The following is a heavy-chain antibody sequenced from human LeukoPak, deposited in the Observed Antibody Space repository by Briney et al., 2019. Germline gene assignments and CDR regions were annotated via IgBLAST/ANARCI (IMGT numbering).Heavy chain of an antibody. Sequence: ASVKVSCKASGYTFNTYAFSWVRQAPGQGLEWMGWISAYNGNTNYAQKFQGRVTMTTHTSTSTAHMELRNLRSDDTAVYYCARRDLDYYDSSGYLDYWGQGTLVTVSS. CDR3: ARRDLDYYDSSGYLDY. D-gene: IGHD3-22*01. CDR1: GYTFNTYA. CDR2: ISAYNGNT. V-gene: IGHV1-18*01. J-gene: IGHJ4*02.